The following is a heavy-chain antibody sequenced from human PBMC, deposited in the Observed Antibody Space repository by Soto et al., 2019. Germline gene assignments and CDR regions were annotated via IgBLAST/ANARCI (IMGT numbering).Heavy chain of an antibody. D-gene: IGHD3-3*01. CDR1: GYDFNTNW. Sequence: GEYLKISCRCSGYDFNTNWFGWVRQLPGRGLEGVGIMYPGDSDTRYNPSLQGHVTLSVDVTVSTAFLQWRSLETSDTGMYFCARLPRDCNKTSCYYADHWGQGTQVTVSS. V-gene: IGHV5-51*01. CDR2: MYPGDSDT. J-gene: IGHJ4*02. CDR3: ARLPRDCNKTSCYYADH.